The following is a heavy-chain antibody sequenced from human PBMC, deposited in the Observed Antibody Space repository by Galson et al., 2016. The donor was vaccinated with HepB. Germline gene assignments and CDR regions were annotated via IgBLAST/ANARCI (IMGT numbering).Heavy chain of an antibody. CDR2: IYPGDSDT. V-gene: IGHV5-51*01. J-gene: IGHJ4*02. CDR3: ARNVPPSPAAPHEY. CDR1: GYTFSRYW. Sequence: QSGAEVKKPGESLKISCKASGYTFSRYWIGWVRQMPGKGLEWMGIIYPGDSDTRYSPSFQDQVTISADKSINTAYLQWSSLKASDSAMYFCARNVPPSPAAPHEYWGQGTLVTVSS. D-gene: IGHD2-2*01.